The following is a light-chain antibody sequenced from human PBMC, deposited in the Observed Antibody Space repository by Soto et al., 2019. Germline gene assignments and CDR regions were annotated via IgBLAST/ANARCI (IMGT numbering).Light chain of an antibody. CDR1: SSNIGTYS. CDR3: AAWDDSLNGCV. CDR2: SDN. J-gene: IGLJ1*01. Sequence: QSVLTQPPSASGTPGQRVTISCSGSSSNIGTYSVSWYQHFPGTAPRLLLYSDNQRPSGVPDRFSASTYGASASLAISGLQSEDEADFYCAAWDDSLNGCVFGTGTKLTVL. V-gene: IGLV1-44*01.